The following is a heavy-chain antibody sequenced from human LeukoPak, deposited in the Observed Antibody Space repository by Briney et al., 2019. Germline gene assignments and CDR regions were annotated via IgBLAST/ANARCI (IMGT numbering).Heavy chain of an antibody. Sequence: SGGSLRLSCAASGFTFSSSRMLWVRQTPGKGLVWVSNINTDGSSTNYADSVKGRFAISRGNAKNTLYLQMDSLRAEDTAIYYCVRNWGEDYWGQGTLVTVSS. D-gene: IGHD7-27*01. CDR2: INTDGSST. CDR3: VRNWGEDY. J-gene: IGHJ4*02. CDR1: GFTFSSSR. V-gene: IGHV3-74*01.